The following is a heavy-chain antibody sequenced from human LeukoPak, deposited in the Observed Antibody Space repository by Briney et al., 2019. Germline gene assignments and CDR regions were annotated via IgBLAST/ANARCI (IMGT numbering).Heavy chain of an antibody. D-gene: IGHD1-26*01. V-gene: IGHV1-69*01. Sequence: SVKVSCKASGGTFSSYAISWVRQAPGRGLEWMGGIIPIFGTANYAQKFQGRVTITADESTSTAYMELSSLRSEDTAVYYCARQELRPLEAFDFWGQGTMVTVSS. CDR1: GGTFSSYA. J-gene: IGHJ3*01. CDR2: IIPIFGTA. CDR3: ARQELRPLEAFDF.